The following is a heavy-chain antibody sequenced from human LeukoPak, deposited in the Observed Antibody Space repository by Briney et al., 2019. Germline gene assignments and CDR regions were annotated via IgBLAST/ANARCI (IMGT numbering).Heavy chain of an antibody. CDR2: IFGSGGSA. CDR3: GKTTTGYSSGRYPGWPADY. CDR1: GFTFNSYA. V-gene: IGHV3-23*01. Sequence: GGSLRLSCAASGFTFNSYAMYWVRQAPGKGLEWVSGIFGSGGSAHYADSVKGRFTISRDNSKNTVYLQMDSLRVEDTAVYYCGKTTTGYSSGRYPGWPADYWGQGTLVTVSP. J-gene: IGHJ4*02. D-gene: IGHD6-19*01.